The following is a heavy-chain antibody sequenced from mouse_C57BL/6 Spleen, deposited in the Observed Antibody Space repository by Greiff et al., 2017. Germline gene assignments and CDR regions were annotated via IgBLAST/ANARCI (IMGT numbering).Heavy chain of an antibody. CDR1: GYSITSGYY. Sequence: EVQLQPSGPGLVKPSQSLSLTCSVTGYSITSGYYWNWIRQFPGNKLEWMGYISYDGSNNYNPSLKNRISITRDTSKNQFFLKLNSVTTEDTATYYCARGGNYLYYYAMDYWGQGTSVTVSS. D-gene: IGHD2-1*01. J-gene: IGHJ4*01. CDR3: ARGGNYLYYYAMDY. V-gene: IGHV3-6*01. CDR2: ISYDGSN.